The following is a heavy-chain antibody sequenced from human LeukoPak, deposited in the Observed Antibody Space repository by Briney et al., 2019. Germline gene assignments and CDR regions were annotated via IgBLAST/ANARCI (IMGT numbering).Heavy chain of an antibody. V-gene: IGHV1-2*02. CDR3: ARGSFSADAPLVLDYFHH. D-gene: IGHD5-18*01. Sequence: ASVKVSCKASGYTLTGYYIHWVRQAPGQGLERMGWINPNRGGTNYAQKCQGRITMTKDTPISTAYMELRSMRADDMAVYYCARGSFSADAPLVLDYFHHWGQGTLVTDSS. CDR2: INPNRGGT. CDR1: GYTLTGYY. J-gene: IGHJ1*01.